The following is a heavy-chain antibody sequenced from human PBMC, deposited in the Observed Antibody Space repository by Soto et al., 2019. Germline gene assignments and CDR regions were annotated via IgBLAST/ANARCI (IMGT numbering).Heavy chain of an antibody. CDR2: ISGSGDRT. J-gene: IGHJ4*02. D-gene: IGHD5-18*01. CDR1: GCPFGNYA. CDR3: AKEGYPPFFKY. Sequence: PGGPMLVPWTAVGCPFGNYAGSWVRQARGKGPEWVSAISGSGDRTSYVDSVKGRFTISRDNSQNTVSLQMNGLRADDTAVYYCAKEGYPPFFKYWGQGTLVTVSS. V-gene: IGHV3-23*01.